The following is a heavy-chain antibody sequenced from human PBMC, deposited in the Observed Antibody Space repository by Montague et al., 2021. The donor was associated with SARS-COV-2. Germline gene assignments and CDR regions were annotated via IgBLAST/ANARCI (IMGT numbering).Heavy chain of an antibody. D-gene: IGHD3-10*01. Sequence: SLRLSCAASGFTFSSYWMSWVRQAPGKGLGWVANIKQDGSEKYYVDSVKGRFTISRDNAKNSLYLQMNSLRAEDTAVYYRARDTYYYGSGSYYYGMDVWGQGTTVTVSS. V-gene: IGHV3-7*01. CDR2: IKQDGSEK. J-gene: IGHJ6*02. CDR1: GFTFSSYW. CDR3: ARDTYYYGSGSYYYGMDV.